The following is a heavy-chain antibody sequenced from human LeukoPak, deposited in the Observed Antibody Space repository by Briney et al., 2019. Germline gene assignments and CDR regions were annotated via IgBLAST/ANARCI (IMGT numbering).Heavy chain of an antibody. Sequence: SETLSLTCTVSGGSISSYYWSWIRQPPGKGLEWIGYIYYSGSTNYNPSLKSRVTISVDTSKNQFSLKLSSVTAADTAAYYCARASKHIVVVTDWGQGTLVTVSS. D-gene: IGHD2-21*02. J-gene: IGHJ4*02. V-gene: IGHV4-59*01. CDR2: IYYSGST. CDR1: GGSISSYY. CDR3: ARASKHIVVVTD.